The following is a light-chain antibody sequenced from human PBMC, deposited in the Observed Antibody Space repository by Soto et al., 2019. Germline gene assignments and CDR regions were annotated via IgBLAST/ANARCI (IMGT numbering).Light chain of an antibody. CDR2: EAI. CDR1: QGLKF. J-gene: IGKJ5*01. CDR3: QLANSFPIT. V-gene: IGKV1-12*01. Sequence: DIQMTQSPSSLSASIGDTDTIPCRASQGLKFLAWYQQKPGKAPKLLIYEAINLQSGVPPRFSGSGSGTDFTLTISSLQPEDFATYFCQLANSFPITFGHGARLEI.